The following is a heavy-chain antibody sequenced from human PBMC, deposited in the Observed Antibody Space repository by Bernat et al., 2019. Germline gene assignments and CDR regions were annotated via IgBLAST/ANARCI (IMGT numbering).Heavy chain of an antibody. V-gene: IGHV3-15*01. CDR2: IKSKTDGGTT. D-gene: IGHD6-13*01. CDR3: TTTLSAGLFDY. J-gene: IGHJ4*02. Sequence: EVQLLESGGGLVQPGGSLRLSCAASGFTFSSYAMCWVRQAPGKGLEWVGRIKSKTDGGTTDYAAPVKGRFTISRDDSKNTLYLQMNSLKTEDTAVYYCTTTLSAGLFDYWGQGTLVTVSS. CDR1: GFTFSSYA.